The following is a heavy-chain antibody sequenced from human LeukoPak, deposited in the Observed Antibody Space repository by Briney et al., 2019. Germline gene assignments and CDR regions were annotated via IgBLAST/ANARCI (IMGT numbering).Heavy chain of an antibody. CDR3: TSYIVVVPAAWY. V-gene: IGHV3-73*01. CDR2: IRSKANSYAT. J-gene: IGHJ4*02. Sequence: GGSLRLSCAASGFTFSGSAMHWVRQASGKGLEWVGRIRSKANSYATAYAASVKGRFTISRDDSKNTAYLQMNSLKTEDTAVYYCTSYIVVVPAAWYWGQGTLVTVSS. D-gene: IGHD2-2*01. CDR1: GFTFSGSA.